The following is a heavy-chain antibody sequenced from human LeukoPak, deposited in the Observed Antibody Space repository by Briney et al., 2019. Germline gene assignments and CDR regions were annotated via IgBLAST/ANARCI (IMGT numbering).Heavy chain of an antibody. CDR3: ASGIAYYQPSKNAFDF. V-gene: IGHV4-30-2*01. CDR2: IYDSEGT. Sequence: PSETLSLTCTVSGVSISNAGYLWSWIRQPPGKGLEYLGYIYDSEGTYYNPSLKSRVTVSVDRSKNQFSLKVYSVSAADTAVYYCASGIAYYQPSKNAFDFWGQGTMVIVSS. J-gene: IGHJ3*01. CDR1: GVSISNAGYL. D-gene: IGHD2-2*01.